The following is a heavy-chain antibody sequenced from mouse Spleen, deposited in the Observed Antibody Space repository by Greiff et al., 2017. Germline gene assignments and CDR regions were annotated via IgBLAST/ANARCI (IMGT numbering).Heavy chain of an antibody. CDR1: GFSLTSYG. D-gene: IGHD2-2*01. V-gene: IGHV2-6*02. CDR3: ARNGHGYDAMDY. J-gene: IGHJ4*01. Sequence: VKLMESGPGLVAPSQSLSITCTVSGFSLTSYGVHWVRQPPGKGLEWLVVIWSDGSTTYNSALKSRLSISKDNSKSQVFLKMNSLQTDDTAMYYCARNGHGYDAMDYWGQGTSVTVSS. CDR2: IWSDGST.